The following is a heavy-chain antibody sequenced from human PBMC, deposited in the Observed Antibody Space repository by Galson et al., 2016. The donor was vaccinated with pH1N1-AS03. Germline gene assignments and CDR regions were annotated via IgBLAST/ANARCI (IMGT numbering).Heavy chain of an antibody. V-gene: IGHV1-18*01. J-gene: IGHJ4*02. CDR1: GYTFSRYG. CDR2: VSPHSGNT. D-gene: IGHD3-9*01. Sequence: SVKVSCKASGYTFSRYGITWVRQAPGQGLEWMGWVSPHSGNTRNAQKFQGRVTMTTDTSTNKTYMELRSLKSDDTAVYSCGRTYNFDVGAYWGQGTLVTVSS. CDR3: GRTYNFDVGAY.